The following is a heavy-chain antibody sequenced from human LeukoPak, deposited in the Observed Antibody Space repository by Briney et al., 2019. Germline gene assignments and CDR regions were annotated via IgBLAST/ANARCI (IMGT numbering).Heavy chain of an antibody. D-gene: IGHD3-22*01. CDR3: AKHTYYYDTSGTTALFDY. J-gene: IGHJ4*02. CDR1: GFTFSNYG. CDR2: VSGGGAGT. Sequence: GGSLRLSCAVSGFTFSNYGMSWVRQAPGKGLEWVSGVSGGGAGTYYADSVKGRFTISRDSSKNTLYLQMNSLRAEDTAVYYCAKHTYYYDTSGTTALFDYWGQGTLVTVSS. V-gene: IGHV3-23*01.